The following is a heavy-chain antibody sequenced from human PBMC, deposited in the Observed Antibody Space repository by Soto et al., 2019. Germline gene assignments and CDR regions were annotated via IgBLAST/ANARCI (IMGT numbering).Heavy chain of an antibody. Sequence: PGGSLRLSCAASGFTFSNYGMSWVRQAPGKGREWVSSISGGNTFYAGSVKGRFTISRDNSKNTLYLQMNSLTAEDTAVYYCAKAPSSDCNSGACSLRSWGQGTLVTVSS. J-gene: IGHJ5*02. D-gene: IGHD2-21*01. CDR2: ISGGNT. V-gene: IGHV3-23*01. CDR3: AKAPSSDCNSGACSLRS. CDR1: GFTFSNYG.